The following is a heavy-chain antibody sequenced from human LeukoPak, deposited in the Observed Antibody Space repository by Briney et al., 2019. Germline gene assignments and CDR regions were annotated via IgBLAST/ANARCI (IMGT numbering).Heavy chain of an antibody. V-gene: IGHV1-46*01. Sequence: ASVKVSCKASGYTFTSYYMHWVRQAPGQGLEWMGIINPSGGSTSYAQKFQGRGTMTRDMSTSAVYMELSSLRSEDTAVYYCARVDTYYDFWSGYSNWFDPWGQGTLVTVSS. CDR2: INPSGGST. J-gene: IGHJ5*02. CDR3: ARVDTYYDFWSGYSNWFDP. CDR1: GYTFTSYY. D-gene: IGHD3-3*01.